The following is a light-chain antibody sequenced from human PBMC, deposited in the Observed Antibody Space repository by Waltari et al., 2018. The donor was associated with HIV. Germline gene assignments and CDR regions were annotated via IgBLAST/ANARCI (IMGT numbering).Light chain of an antibody. CDR1: TSNIGNDY. CDR2: DNN. V-gene: IGLV1-51*01. CDR3: GTWDRSLSAAV. J-gene: IGLJ3*02. Sequence: SALTQPPSVSAAPGQKVTISCPGSTSNIGNDYVSWYQHVPGAAPRLLIYDNNKRPSGIPDRFSGSRSGTSATLGITGLQTGDEAHYYCGTWDRSLSAAVFGGGTKLTVL.